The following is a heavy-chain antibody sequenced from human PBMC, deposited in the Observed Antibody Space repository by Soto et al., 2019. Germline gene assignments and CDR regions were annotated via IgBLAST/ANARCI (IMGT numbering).Heavy chain of an antibody. J-gene: IGHJ5*01. Sequence: SETLSLTCTVSGASISTYYWSWIRQPPGKGLEWIGYISYSGSTNYNPSLKSRVTISFDASKNEISLQVRSATAADAAVYYCARDLKEYCSDGKCNWFDSWGQGTLVTVSS. CDR3: ARDLKEYCSDGKCNWFDS. CDR1: GASISTYY. D-gene: IGHD2-15*01. CDR2: ISYSGST. V-gene: IGHV4-59*01.